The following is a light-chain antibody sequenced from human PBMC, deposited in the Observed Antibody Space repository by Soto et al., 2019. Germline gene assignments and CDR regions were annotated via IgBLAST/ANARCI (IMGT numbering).Light chain of an antibody. CDR3: QQRSNWRIT. V-gene: IGKV3-11*01. Sequence: EIVLTQSPATLSSFPGDRVTLSCRASQSISSNLAWYQQKPGQAPRLLMFRTSSRATGFPARFSGSGSGTEFNLTISSLESEDFAVYYCQQRSNWRITFGGGTRWIS. CDR1: QSISSN. CDR2: RTS. J-gene: IGKJ4*01.